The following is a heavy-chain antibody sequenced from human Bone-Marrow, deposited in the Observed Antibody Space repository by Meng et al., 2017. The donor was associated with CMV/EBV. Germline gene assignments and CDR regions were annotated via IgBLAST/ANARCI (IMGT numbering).Heavy chain of an antibody. CDR3: AREVAFVVVPAAISWGWFDP. D-gene: IGHD2-2*01. V-gene: IGHV1-18*01. CDR1: GYTFTSYG. J-gene: IGHJ5*02. CDR2: ISAYNGNT. Sequence: ASVKVSCKASGYTFTSYGISWVRQAPGQGLEWMGWISAYNGNTNYAQKLQGRVTMTTDTSTSTAYMELRSLRSGDTAVYYCAREVAFVVVPAAISWGWFDPWGQGTLVTVSS.